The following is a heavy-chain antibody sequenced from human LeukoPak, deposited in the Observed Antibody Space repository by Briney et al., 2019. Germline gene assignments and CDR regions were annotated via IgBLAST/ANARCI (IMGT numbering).Heavy chain of an antibody. D-gene: IGHD6-6*01. J-gene: IGHJ4*02. Sequence: ASVKVSCKASGYTFSSYGISWVRQAPGQGLEWMGWISPHDGNTNYAQKLQGRVTMTTDTSTSTAYMELRSLRSDDTAVYYCARDGPSEAFDYWGQGTLVTVSS. V-gene: IGHV1-18*01. CDR1: GYTFSSYG. CDR3: ARDGPSEAFDY. CDR2: ISPHDGNT.